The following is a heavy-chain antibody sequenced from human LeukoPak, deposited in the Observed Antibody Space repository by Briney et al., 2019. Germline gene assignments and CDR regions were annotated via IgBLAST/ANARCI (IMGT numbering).Heavy chain of an antibody. CDR2: INPKSGAA. D-gene: IGHD6-13*01. CDR3: ARGAEAETSPLDF. V-gene: IGHV1-2*02. J-gene: IGHJ4*02. Sequence: ASVKASCKASGYIFSDYYMHWVRQAPGQGLEWLGWINPKSGAADYAQQFRGRVTITRDTSINTDYMEMKRVTSDDTAVYYCARGAEAETSPLDFWGQGTLVIVS. CDR1: GYIFSDYY.